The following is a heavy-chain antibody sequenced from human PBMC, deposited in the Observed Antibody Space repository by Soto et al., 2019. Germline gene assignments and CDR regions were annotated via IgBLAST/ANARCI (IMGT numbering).Heavy chain of an antibody. J-gene: IGHJ5*01. Sequence: SETLSLTCAVYGGSFSGHSWTWFRQSPGKGREWIGDMNQSGRVNYSPSLKSRVTISLDTSKNQFSLTLSAVTAADTAMYYCSTRAYDTNGYYRFDPWGQGTLVTVAS. CDR1: GGSFSGHS. D-gene: IGHD3-22*01. V-gene: IGHV4-34*01. CDR3: STRAYDTNGYYRFDP. CDR2: MNQSGRV.